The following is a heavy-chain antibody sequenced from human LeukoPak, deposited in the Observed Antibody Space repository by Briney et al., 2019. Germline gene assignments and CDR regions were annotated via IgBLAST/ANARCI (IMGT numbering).Heavy chain of an antibody. D-gene: IGHD3-22*01. V-gene: IGHV3-74*01. Sequence: GGSLRLSCAASGFTFSSYWMHWVRQARGKGLGWVSRINSDGSSTNYADSVKGGFTISRENAKNTLYLQMKSLRAEHTAVYYCASPYYYDSSGWYDYWGQGTLVTVSS. J-gene: IGHJ4*02. CDR3: ASPYYYDSSGWYDY. CDR2: INSDGSST. CDR1: GFTFSSYW.